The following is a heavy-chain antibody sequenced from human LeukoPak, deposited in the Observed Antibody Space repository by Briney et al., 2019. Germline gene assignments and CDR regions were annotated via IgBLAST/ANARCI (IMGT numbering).Heavy chain of an antibody. D-gene: IGHD2-21*01. J-gene: IGHJ4*02. V-gene: IGHV3-21*01. CDR1: GFTFSSYE. Sequence: GGSLRLSCAASGFTFSSYEMNWVRQAPGKGLEWVSSISSSSSYIYYADSVKGRFTISRDNAKNSLYLQMNSLRAEDTAVYYCARGSLWLDYWGQGTLVTVSS. CDR3: ARGSLWLDY. CDR2: ISSSSSYI.